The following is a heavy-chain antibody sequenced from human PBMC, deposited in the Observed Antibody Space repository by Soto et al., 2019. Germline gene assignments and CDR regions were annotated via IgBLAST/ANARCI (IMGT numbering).Heavy chain of an antibody. J-gene: IGHJ6*04. CDR1: GFSVRSKY. V-gene: IGHV3-66*01. Sequence: EVQLVESGGDLVQPGGPLRLSCAASGFSVRSKYMSWFRQAPGKGLEWFPLIQSGGTTYYSGSVKGRFTISRDYSENTLFLQMNSLRVEDTAVYYCTRDDVHFNGDRYYGVPMDVLGKGTTVTVSA. CDR3: TRDDVHFNGDRYYGVPMDV. CDR2: IQSGGTT. D-gene: IGHD2-8*01.